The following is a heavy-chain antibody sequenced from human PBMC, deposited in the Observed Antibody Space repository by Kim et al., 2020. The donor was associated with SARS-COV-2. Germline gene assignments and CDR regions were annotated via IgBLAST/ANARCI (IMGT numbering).Heavy chain of an antibody. V-gene: IGHV4-39*01. D-gene: IGHD3-3*01. J-gene: IGHJ4*02. Sequence: RKSRVTISVDTSKNQFSLKLSSVTAADTAVYYCAREFGVVIISGGYYFDYWGQGTLVTVSS. CDR3: AREFGVVIISGGYYFDY.